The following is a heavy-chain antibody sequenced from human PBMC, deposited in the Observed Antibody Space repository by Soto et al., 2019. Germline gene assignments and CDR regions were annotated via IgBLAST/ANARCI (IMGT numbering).Heavy chain of an antibody. D-gene: IGHD5-18*01. CDR1: GFTFSSYA. CDR2: ISGSGGST. CDR3: ANGAGYSYGYGLQAN. Sequence: EVQLLESGGGLVQPGGSLRLSCAASGFTFSSYAMSWVRQAPGKGLEWVSAISGSGGSTYYADSVKGRFTISRDNYKNTLYLQMNSLRAEDTAVYYCANGAGYSYGYGLQANWGKGTLVTVSS. J-gene: IGHJ4*02. V-gene: IGHV3-23*01.